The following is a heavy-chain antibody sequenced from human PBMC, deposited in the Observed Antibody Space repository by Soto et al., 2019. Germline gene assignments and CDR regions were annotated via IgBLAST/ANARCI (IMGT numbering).Heavy chain of an antibody. CDR1: GFTFSSYG. V-gene: IGHV3-33*01. CDR3: ARDCRYCSSTSRINYYGMDV. Sequence: QVQLVESGGGVVQPGRSLRLSCAASGFTFSSYGMHWVRQAPGKGLEWVAVIWYDGSNKYYADSVKGRFTISRDNSKNTLYLQKSSLRAEDTAVYYCARDCRYCSSTSRINYYGMDVWGQGTTVTVSS. CDR2: IWYDGSNK. D-gene: IGHD2-2*01. J-gene: IGHJ6*02.